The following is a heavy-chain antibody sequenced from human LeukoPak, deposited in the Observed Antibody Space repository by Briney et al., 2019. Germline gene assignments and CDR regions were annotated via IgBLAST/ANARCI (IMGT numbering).Heavy chain of an antibody. CDR1: GGSISSSSYY. CDR2: IYYSGST. J-gene: IGHJ4*02. Sequence: PSETLSLTCTVSGGSISSSSYYWSWIRQPPGKGLEWIGYIYYSGSTNYNPSLKSRVTISVDTSKNQFSLKLSSVTAADTAVYYCARHNYDFWSGKNYYFDYWGQGTLVTVSS. D-gene: IGHD3-3*01. CDR3: ARHNYDFWSGKNYYFDY. V-gene: IGHV4-61*05.